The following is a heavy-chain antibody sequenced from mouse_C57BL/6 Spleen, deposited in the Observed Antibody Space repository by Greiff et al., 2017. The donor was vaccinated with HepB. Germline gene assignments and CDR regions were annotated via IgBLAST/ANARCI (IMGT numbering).Heavy chain of an antibody. CDR1: GYTFTSYW. CDR2: INPSNGGT. CDR3: ARSGVTTVVGGNYFDY. V-gene: IGHV1-53*01. Sequence: QVQLQQPGTELVKPGASVKLSCKASGYTFTSYWMHWVKQRPGQGLEWIGNINPSNGGTNYNEKFKSKATLTVDKSSSTAYMQLSSLTSEDSAVYYCARSGVTTVVGGNYFDYWGQGTTLTVSS. J-gene: IGHJ2*01. D-gene: IGHD1-1*01.